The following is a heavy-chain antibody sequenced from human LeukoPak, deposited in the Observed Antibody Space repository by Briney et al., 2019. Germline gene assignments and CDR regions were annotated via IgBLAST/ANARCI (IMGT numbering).Heavy chain of an antibody. Sequence: PSETLSLTCAVSGGSISSGGYSWSWIRQPPGKGLEWIGYIYHSGSTYYNPSLKSRVTISVDRSKNQFSLKLSSVTAADTAVYYCARAVGYCSGGSCSLDYWGQGTLATVSS. CDR2: IYHSGST. CDR1: GGSISSGGYS. CDR3: ARAVGYCSGGSCSLDY. J-gene: IGHJ4*02. V-gene: IGHV4-30-2*01. D-gene: IGHD2-15*01.